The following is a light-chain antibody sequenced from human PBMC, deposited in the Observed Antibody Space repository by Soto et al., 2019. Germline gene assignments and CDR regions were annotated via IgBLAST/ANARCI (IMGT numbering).Light chain of an antibody. V-gene: IGKV1-5*03. CDR1: QSIVSW. Sequence: DIQMTQSPSTLSAFVGDRVTITCRASQSIVSWLAWYQQKPGKAPKLLIYKASTLQNGVPTRFSGSGFGTEFSLTISSLQPDDFATYYCQQYHSYWTFGQGTKGEIK. CDR2: KAS. CDR3: QQYHSYWT. J-gene: IGKJ1*01.